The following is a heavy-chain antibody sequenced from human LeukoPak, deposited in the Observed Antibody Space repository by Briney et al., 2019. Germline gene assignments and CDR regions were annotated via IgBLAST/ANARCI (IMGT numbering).Heavy chain of an antibody. Sequence: ASVKVSCKASGYTFRSYGISWVRQAPGQGLEWMGWISVYNDNTKYAQNLHDRVTLTTDTATSTAYLELRSLTSDDTAVYYCVRDTGLYGDYQFDSWGQGTLVAVSS. J-gene: IGHJ4*02. CDR1: GYTFRSYG. CDR3: VRDTGLYGDYQFDS. V-gene: IGHV1-18*01. CDR2: ISVYNDNT. D-gene: IGHD4-17*01.